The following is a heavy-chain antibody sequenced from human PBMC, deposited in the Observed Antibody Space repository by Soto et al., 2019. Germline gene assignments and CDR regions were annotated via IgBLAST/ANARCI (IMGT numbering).Heavy chain of an antibody. Sequence: SVKVSCKASGGTFSSYTKSWVRQAPGQGLEWMGGIIPIFGTTTYAHKFQGRVTITADESTSTVYMELSSLRGEDTAVYYCARGALTTLAYYYGMDVWGQGTTVTVSS. CDR2: IIPIFGTT. D-gene: IGHD4-4*01. J-gene: IGHJ6*02. V-gene: IGHV1-69*13. CDR1: GGTFSSYT. CDR3: ARGALTTLAYYYGMDV.